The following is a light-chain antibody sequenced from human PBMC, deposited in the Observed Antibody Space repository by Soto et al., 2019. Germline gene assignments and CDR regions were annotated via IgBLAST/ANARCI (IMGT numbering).Light chain of an antibody. Sequence: QSALTQPRSVSGSPGQSVTISCTGTSSDVGDYNYVSWYQQHPGKAPKLLIYAVNMRPSGVPDRFSGSKSGNTASLTISGLQAEEEADYSCSSYAVSYTWVFGGGTKLTVL. CDR3: SSYAVSYTWV. CDR2: AVN. V-gene: IGLV2-11*01. CDR1: SSDVGDYNY. J-gene: IGLJ3*02.